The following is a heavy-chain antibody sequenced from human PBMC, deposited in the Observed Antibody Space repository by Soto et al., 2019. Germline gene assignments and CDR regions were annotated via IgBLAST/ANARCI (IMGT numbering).Heavy chain of an antibody. V-gene: IGHV3-23*01. D-gene: IGHD3-3*01. CDR2: INGGGGST. J-gene: IGHJ4*02. CDR3: ANVPEYNFWSGYRYYFDY. CDR1: GFTFSNHV. Sequence: GGTLRLSCAASGFTFSNHVMNWVRQAPGKGLEWVSAINGGGGSTFCADSVKGRFTISRDNSKNTLYLQMHSLRADDTAVYYCANVPEYNFWSGYRYYFDYWGQGTLVTVSS.